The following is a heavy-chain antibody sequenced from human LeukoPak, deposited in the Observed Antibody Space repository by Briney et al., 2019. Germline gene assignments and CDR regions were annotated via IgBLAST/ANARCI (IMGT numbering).Heavy chain of an antibody. J-gene: IGHJ4*02. V-gene: IGHV3-11*04. CDR3: ARDGIHSSGWLTSYFDY. CDR2: IGSSGDSI. CDR1: GFTFNDYY. D-gene: IGHD6-19*01. Sequence: PGGSLRLSCAASGFTFNDYYMSWIRQAPGKGLEWISYIGSSGDSINYADSVKGRFTISRDNSKNTLYLQMNSLRAEDTAVYYCARDGIHSSGWLTSYFDYWAREPWSPSPQ.